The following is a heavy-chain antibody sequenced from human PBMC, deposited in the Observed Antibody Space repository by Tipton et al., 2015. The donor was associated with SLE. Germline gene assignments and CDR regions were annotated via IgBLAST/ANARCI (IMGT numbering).Heavy chain of an antibody. CDR2: IYSTGNT. D-gene: IGHD5-12*01. J-gene: IGHJ5*02. CDR1: DGSISPYY. V-gene: IGHV4-4*08. Sequence: TLSLTCTVSDGSISPYYWNWIRQSPGKGLEWIGYIYSTGNTNYNPSLASRFTISLDTAKNQFSLRLSSVTAADTAVYFCARHHSLLRRFDPWGQGTLVTVSS. CDR3: ARHHSLLRRFDP.